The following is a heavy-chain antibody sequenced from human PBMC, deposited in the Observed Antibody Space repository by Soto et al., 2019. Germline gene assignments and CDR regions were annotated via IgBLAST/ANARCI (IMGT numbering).Heavy chain of an antibody. D-gene: IGHD1-7*01. V-gene: IGHV1-69*01. Sequence: QVQLVQSGAEVKKPGSSVKVSCKASGGTFSSYAISWVRQAPGQGLEWMGGIIPIFGTANYAQKFQGRVTITADESTSKAYMELSSLRSEDTAVYYCARAGDNNWNYGRLLYFDLWGRGTLVTVSS. CDR2: IIPIFGTA. J-gene: IGHJ2*01. CDR1: GGTFSSYA. CDR3: ARAGDNNWNYGRLLYFDL.